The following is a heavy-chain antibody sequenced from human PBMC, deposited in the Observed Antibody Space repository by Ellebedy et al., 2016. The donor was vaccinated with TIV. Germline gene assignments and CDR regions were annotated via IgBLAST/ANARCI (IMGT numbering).Heavy chain of an antibody. V-gene: IGHV3-53*01. J-gene: IGHJ4*02. CDR1: GFTFSSYW. CDR2: IYSGGDT. CDR3: ARDPPASGSGTYG. D-gene: IGHD3-10*01. Sequence: GGSLRLXXAASGFTFSSYWMSWVRQAPGKGLEFVSLIYSGGDTSYADSVKGRFTISRDNSKNTVYLQMNSLRDDDTAVYYCARDPPASGSGTYGWGQGTLVTVSS.